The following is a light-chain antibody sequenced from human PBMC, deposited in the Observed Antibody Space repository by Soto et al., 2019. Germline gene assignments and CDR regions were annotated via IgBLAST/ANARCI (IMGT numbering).Light chain of an antibody. CDR1: SSDVGGYNH. J-gene: IGLJ2*01. V-gene: IGLV2-8*01. Sequence: QSALTQPPSASGSPGQSLTISCTGTSSDVGGYNHVSWYQQRPGKAPKLMIYDVSERPSGVPDRFSGSKSGNTASLTVSGLQAEDEADYYCSSYSGENLPGVVFGGGTKLTVL. CDR2: DVS. CDR3: SSYSGENLPGVV.